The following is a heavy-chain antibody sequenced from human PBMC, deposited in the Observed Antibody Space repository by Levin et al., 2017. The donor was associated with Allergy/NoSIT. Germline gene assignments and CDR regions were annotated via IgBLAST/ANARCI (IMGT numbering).Heavy chain of an antibody. CDR2: ISNNGGRT. J-gene: IGHJ4*02. CDR3: VKNGDYGELGY. D-gene: IGHD4-17*01. V-gene: IGHV3-64D*06. Sequence: PGESLKISCSASGFTFNKNTMQWVRQAPGKGLEHVSAISNNGGRTYYTDSVKGRFTISRDNSKNTLYLQMSSLRLEDTAMYYCVKNGDYGELGYWGQGTLVTVSS. CDR1: GFTFNKNT.